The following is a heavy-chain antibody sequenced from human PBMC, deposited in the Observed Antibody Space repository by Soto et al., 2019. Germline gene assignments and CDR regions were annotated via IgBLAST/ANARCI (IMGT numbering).Heavy chain of an antibody. CDR3: ASFGVASTNWFDP. Sequence: QVQLQESGPGLAETLSLTCTVSGVSITSGDYYWNWIRQPPGKGLEWIGNIDYSGNTYYNPSLKSRLTISLDTSKNQFSLMLSSVTAADTAVYYCASFGVASTNWFDPWGQGTLVTVSS. CDR1: GVSITSGDYY. CDR2: IDYSGNT. J-gene: IGHJ5*02. V-gene: IGHV4-30-4*01. D-gene: IGHD3-3*01.